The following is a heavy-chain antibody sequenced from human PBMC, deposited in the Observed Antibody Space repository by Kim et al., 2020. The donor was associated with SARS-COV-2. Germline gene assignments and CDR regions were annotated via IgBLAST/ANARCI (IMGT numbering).Heavy chain of an antibody. Sequence: GGSLRLSCAASGFTFSSYGMHWVRQAPGKGLEWVAVIWYDGSNKYYADSVKGRFIISRDNSKNTLYLQMNSLRAEDTAVYYFARDAGIVGATGDDYWGQG. J-gene: IGHJ4*02. CDR2: IWYDGSNK. V-gene: IGHV3-33*01. D-gene: IGHD1-26*01. CDR3: ARDAGIVGATGDDY. CDR1: GFTFSSYG.